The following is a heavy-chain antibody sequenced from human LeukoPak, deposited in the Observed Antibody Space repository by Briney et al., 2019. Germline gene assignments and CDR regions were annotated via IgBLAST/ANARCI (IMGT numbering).Heavy chain of an antibody. V-gene: IGHV1-2*02. CDR1: GYTFTSYD. CDR3: ARGPYDSSGYRFDC. J-gene: IGHJ4*02. CDR2: INPNSGGT. D-gene: IGHD3-22*01. Sequence: ASVKVSCKASGYTFTSYDINWVRQAPGQGLEWMGWINPNSGGTNYAQKFQGRVTMTRDTSISTAYMELSRLRSDDTAVYYCARGPYDSSGYRFDCWGQGTLVTVSS.